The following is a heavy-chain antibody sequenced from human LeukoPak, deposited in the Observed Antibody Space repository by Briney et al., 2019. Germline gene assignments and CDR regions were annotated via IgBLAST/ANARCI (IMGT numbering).Heavy chain of an antibody. Sequence: ASVKVSCKASGYTFTSYGISWVRQAPGQGLEWMGWISAYNGNTNYAQKLQGRVTMTTDTSTSTAYMELRSLRSDDTAVYYCAREGGSDFVAAAANDAFDIWGQGTMVTVSS. CDR2: ISAYNGNT. D-gene: IGHD6-25*01. CDR1: GYTFTSYG. CDR3: AREGGSDFVAAAANDAFDI. J-gene: IGHJ3*02. V-gene: IGHV1-18*01.